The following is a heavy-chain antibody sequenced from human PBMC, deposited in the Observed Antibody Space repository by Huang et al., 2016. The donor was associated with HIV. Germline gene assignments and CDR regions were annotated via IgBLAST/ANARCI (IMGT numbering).Heavy chain of an antibody. J-gene: IGHJ4*02. CDR2: ISYDEDNK. D-gene: IGHD3-3*01. V-gene: IGHV3-30*03. CDR1: GFTFSSYG. CDR3: ARGPIRFLAWLLNFDY. Sequence: QILLIESGGGVVQPGRSLRLSCAASGFTFSSYGLHWVRQAPGKGREWGAVISYDEDNKDYAESVRGRFTISRDNYKNTLYLQMNSLRIEDTAVYYCARGPIRFLAWLLNFDYWGQGALVTVSS.